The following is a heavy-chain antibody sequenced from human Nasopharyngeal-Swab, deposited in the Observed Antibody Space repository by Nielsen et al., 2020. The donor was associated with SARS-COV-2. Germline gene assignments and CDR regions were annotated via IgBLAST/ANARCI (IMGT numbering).Heavy chain of an antibody. V-gene: IGHV3-33*01. CDR2: IWYDGSNK. Sequence: GESLKISCAASGFTFSSYGMHWVRQAPGKGLEWVAVIWYDGSNKYYADSVKGRFTISRDNSKNTLYLQMNSLRAEDTAVYYCARDEGYSSSWYYYYYYGMDVWGQGTTVTVSS. CDR1: GFTFSSYG. J-gene: IGHJ6*02. D-gene: IGHD6-13*01. CDR3: ARDEGYSSSWYYYYYYGMDV.